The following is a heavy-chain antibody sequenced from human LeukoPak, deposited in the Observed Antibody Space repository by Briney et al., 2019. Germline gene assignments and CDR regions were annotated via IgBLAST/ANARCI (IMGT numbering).Heavy chain of an antibody. CDR2: INPNSGGT. CDR3: ARAVGAGGSDAFDI. CDR1: GYTFTGYY. V-gene: IGHV1-2*06. D-gene: IGHD1-26*01. J-gene: IGHJ3*02. Sequence: GASVTVSCMASGYTFTGYYMHSVRQAPGQGLEWMGRINPNSGGTNYAQKCQGRVTMTRDTSISTAYMELSRLRSDDTAVYYCARAVGAGGSDAFDIWGQGTMVTVSS.